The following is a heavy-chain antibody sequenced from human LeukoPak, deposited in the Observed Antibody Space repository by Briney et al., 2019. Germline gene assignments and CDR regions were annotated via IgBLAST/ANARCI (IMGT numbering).Heavy chain of an antibody. D-gene: IGHD1-7*01. Sequence: SETLSLTCAVYGGSFSGYYWSWIRQSPGKGLEWTGEINHSGSTKYNPSLKNRVTISVDTSKNQFSLKLSSVTAADTAVYYCARVGGNWNYLRDWGQGTLVTVSS. CDR3: ARVGGNWNYLRD. CDR2: INHSGST. V-gene: IGHV4-34*01. CDR1: GGSFSGYY. J-gene: IGHJ4*02.